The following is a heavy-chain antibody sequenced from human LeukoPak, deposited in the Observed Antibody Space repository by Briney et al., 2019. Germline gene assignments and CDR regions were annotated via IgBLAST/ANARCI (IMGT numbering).Heavy chain of an antibody. Sequence: GGSLRLSCAASGLAFSAYKMHWVRQAPRKGLVWVSRISTDGYTTDYADFVQGRFTASRDNTKNTWSLEMNSLRAEDTAVYYCVVGGSPGYWGQGTLATVSS. CDR3: VVGGSPGY. V-gene: IGHV3-74*01. D-gene: IGHD2-15*01. CDR1: GLAFSAYK. J-gene: IGHJ4*02. CDR2: ISTDGYTT.